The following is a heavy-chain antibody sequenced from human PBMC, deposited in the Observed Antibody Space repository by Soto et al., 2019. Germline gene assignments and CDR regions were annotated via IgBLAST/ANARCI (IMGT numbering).Heavy chain of an antibody. D-gene: IGHD3-10*01. CDR2: ISSSGSTI. J-gene: IGHJ6*02. Sequence: EVQLVKSGGGLVQPGGSLRLSCAASGFTFSSYEMNWVRQAPGKGLEWVSYISSSGSTIYYADSVKGLFTISRDNAKNSLYLQMNSLRSEYTAVYYCARDCVFGNPPPYGMDVWGQGTTVTVSS. V-gene: IGHV3-48*03. CDR1: GFTFSSYE. CDR3: ARDCVFGNPPPYGMDV.